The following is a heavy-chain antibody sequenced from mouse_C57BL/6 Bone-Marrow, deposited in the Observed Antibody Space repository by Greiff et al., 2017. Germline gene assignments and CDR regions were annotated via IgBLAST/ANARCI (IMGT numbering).Heavy chain of an antibody. J-gene: IGHJ2*01. CDR2: IDPANGNT. V-gene: IGHV14-3*01. D-gene: IGHD1-1*01. CDR1: GFNIKNPY. CDR3: ASITTVVALDY. Sequence: EVQLQQSVAELVRPGASVKLSCTASGFNIKNPYMHWVKQRPEQGLEWIGRIDPANGNTKYAPKFQGKATITADTSSNTAYLQLSSLTSEDTAIYYCASITTVVALDYWGQGATLTVSS.